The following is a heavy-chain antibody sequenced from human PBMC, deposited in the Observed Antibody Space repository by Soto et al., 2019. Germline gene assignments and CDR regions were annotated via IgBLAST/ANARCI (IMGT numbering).Heavy chain of an antibody. D-gene: IGHD6-19*01. V-gene: IGHV1-46*03. CDR3: ARDYEQWLGDY. J-gene: IGHJ4*02. Sequence: GASVKVSCKASGYTFTSYYMHGVRQAPGQGLEWMGIINPSGGSTSYAQKFQGRVTMTRDTSTSTVYMELSSLRSEDTAVYYCARDYEQWLGDYWGQGTLVTVPS. CDR2: INPSGGST. CDR1: GYTFTSYY.